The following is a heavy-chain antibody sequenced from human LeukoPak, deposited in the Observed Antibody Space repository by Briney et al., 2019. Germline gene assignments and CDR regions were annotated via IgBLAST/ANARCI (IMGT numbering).Heavy chain of an antibody. CDR3: AKGGGGATTVTAEFDY. Sequence: GGSLRLSCAASGFTFSSYAMSWVRQAPGKGLEWVSAISGSGGSTYYADSVKGRFTISRDNSKNTLYLQMNSLRAEDTAVYYCAKGGGGATTVTAEFDYWGQGTLVTVSS. V-gene: IGHV3-23*01. CDR1: GFTFSSYA. J-gene: IGHJ4*02. CDR2: ISGSGGST. D-gene: IGHD4-17*01.